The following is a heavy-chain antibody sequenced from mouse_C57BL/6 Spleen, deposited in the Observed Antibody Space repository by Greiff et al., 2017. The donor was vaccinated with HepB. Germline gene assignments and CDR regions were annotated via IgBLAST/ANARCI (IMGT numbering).Heavy chain of an antibody. Sequence: VQLQQPGTELVKPGASVKLSCKASGYTFTSYWMHWVKQRPGQGLEWIGNINPSNGGTNYNEKFKSKATLTVDKSSSTAYMQLSSLTSEDSAVYDCALITTVVGAFDYWGQGTTLTVSS. J-gene: IGHJ2*01. CDR3: ALITTVVGAFDY. D-gene: IGHD1-1*01. V-gene: IGHV1-53*01. CDR2: INPSNGGT. CDR1: GYTFTSYW.